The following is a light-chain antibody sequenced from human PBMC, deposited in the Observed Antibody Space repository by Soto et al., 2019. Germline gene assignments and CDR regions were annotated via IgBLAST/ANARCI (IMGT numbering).Light chain of an antibody. Sequence: VLTQSPATLSLSPGERATLCCRASQSVSGNLAWYHQKPGQPPRLLIYDASNRATGIPARFSGSGSGTDFTLTISSLEPEDFAVYYCQQRSNWPITFGQGTRLEIK. CDR1: QSVSGN. J-gene: IGKJ5*01. V-gene: IGKV3-11*01. CDR2: DAS. CDR3: QQRSNWPIT.